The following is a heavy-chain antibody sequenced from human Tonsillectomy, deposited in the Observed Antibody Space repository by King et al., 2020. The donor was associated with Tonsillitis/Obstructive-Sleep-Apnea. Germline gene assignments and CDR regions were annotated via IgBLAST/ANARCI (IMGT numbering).Heavy chain of an antibody. CDR2: IWFDGSNK. CDR1: GFTFSHYG. V-gene: IGHV3-33*01. Sequence: VQLVESGGGVVQPGRSLRLSCAASGFTFSHYGIHWVRQAPGKGLEWVAIIWFDGSNKYYADSVKGRFTISRDNSKNTLYLQMNSLRAEDTAVYYCARGGVPAAIKGLDYWGQGTLVTVSS. J-gene: IGHJ4*02. CDR3: ARGGVPAAIKGLDY. D-gene: IGHD2-2*02.